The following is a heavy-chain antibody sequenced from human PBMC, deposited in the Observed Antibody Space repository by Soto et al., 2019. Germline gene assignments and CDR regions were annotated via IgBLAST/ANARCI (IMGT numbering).Heavy chain of an antibody. CDR2: ISGSGSTT. CDR1: GLTFSGYG. D-gene: IGHD4-4*01. J-gene: IGHJ1*01. Sequence: EVQLLESGGGLVQPGGSLRLSCAASGLTFSGYGMSWVRQSPGTGLEWVSAISGSGSTTYYADSVKGRFTISRDDSTIILFLKINCLRAEDPAVYYCVTRSRGLQSSPPRLDSWGQGTLVNGSS. V-gene: IGHV3-23*01. CDR3: VTRSRGLQSSPPRLDS.